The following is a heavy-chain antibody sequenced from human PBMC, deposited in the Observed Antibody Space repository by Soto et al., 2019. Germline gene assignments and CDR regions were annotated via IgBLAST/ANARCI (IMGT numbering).Heavy chain of an antibody. Sequence: PSETLSLTCAVYGGCFSGYYWSWIRQPPGKGLEWIGEINHSGSTNYNPSLKSRVTISVDTSKNQFSLKLSSVTAADTAVYYCARKTRVGATSYWGQGTLVTVSS. CDR3: ARKTRVGATSY. CDR2: INHSGST. J-gene: IGHJ4*02. V-gene: IGHV4-34*01. D-gene: IGHD1-26*01. CDR1: GGCFSGYY.